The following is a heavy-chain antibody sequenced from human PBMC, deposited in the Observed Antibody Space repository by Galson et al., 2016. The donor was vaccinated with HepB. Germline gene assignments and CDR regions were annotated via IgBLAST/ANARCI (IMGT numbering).Heavy chain of an antibody. CDR1: GFTFYNYA. Sequence: SLRLSCAASGFTFYNYAMDWVRQAPGGGLEWVAASGGNGSPTYYADSVRGRFSISRDNSKNTLYLQMNSLRAEDTALYYCARGGGHGFFDYWGQGTQVTVSS. D-gene: IGHD3-10*01. V-gene: IGHV3-23*01. CDR3: ARGGGHGFFDY. CDR2: SGGNGSPT. J-gene: IGHJ4*02.